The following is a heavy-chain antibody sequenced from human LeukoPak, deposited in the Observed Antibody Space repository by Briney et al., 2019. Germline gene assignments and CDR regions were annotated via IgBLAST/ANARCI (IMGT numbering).Heavy chain of an antibody. Sequence: GGSLRLSCAASGFTFSSYAMSWVRQAPGKGLEWVPAISGSGGSTYYADSVKGRFTISRDNSKNTLYLQMNSLRAEDTAVYYCAKGNSSGYRYYYGMDVWGQGTTVTVSS. CDR2: ISGSGGST. J-gene: IGHJ6*02. V-gene: IGHV3-23*01. CDR1: GFTFSSYA. CDR3: AKGNSSGYRYYYGMDV. D-gene: IGHD3-22*01.